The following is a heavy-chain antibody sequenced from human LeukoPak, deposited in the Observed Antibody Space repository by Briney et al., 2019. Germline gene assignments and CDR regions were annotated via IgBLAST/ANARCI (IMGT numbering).Heavy chain of an antibody. V-gene: IGHV1-18*01. J-gene: IGHJ4*02. CDR1: GYTFTSYG. CDR2: ISAYNGNT. Sequence: ASVTVSCKASGYTFTSYGISWVRQAPGQGLEWMGWISAYNGNTNYAQKLQGRVTMTTDTSTSTAYMELRSLRSDDTAVYYCARVGAANKGVPATEFDHWGQGTLVTVSS. CDR3: ARVGAANKGVPATEFDH. D-gene: IGHD2-2*01.